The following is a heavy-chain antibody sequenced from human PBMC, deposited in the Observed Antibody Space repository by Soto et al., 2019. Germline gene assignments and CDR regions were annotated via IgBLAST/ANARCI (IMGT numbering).Heavy chain of an antibody. Sequence: GGSLRLSCAASGFTFSSYGMHWVRQAPGRGLEWVAVISYDGSNKYYADSVKGRFTISRDNSKNTLYLQMNSLRAEDTAVYYCAKDENDFWSGPYFDYWGQGTLVTVSS. CDR1: GFTFSSYG. CDR3: AKDENDFWSGPYFDY. CDR2: ISYDGSNK. V-gene: IGHV3-30*18. D-gene: IGHD3-3*01. J-gene: IGHJ4*02.